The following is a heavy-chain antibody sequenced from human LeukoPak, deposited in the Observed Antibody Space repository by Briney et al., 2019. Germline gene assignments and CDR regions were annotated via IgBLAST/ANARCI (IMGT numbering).Heavy chain of an antibody. D-gene: IGHD4-11*01. J-gene: IGHJ6*02. V-gene: IGHV3-21*01. CDR3: ARDKSVTSTYYYGMDV. CDR1: GFTFSSYS. CDR2: ISTSSSYI. Sequence: GGSLRLSCAASGFTFSSYSMNWVRQAPGKGLEWVSSISTSSSYIYYADSAKGRFSISRDNAKNSLYLQMNSLRAEDTAVYYCARDKSVTSTYYYGMDVWGQGTTVTVSS.